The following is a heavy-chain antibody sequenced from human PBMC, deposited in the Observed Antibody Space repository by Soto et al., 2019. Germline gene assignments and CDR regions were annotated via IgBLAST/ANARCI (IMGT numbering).Heavy chain of an antibody. CDR3: ARERRAAAGLFDP. CDR1: GGSISSYY. V-gene: IGHV4-59*01. J-gene: IGHJ5*02. D-gene: IGHD6-13*01. CDR2: IYYSGST. Sequence: PSETLSLTCTVSGGSISSYYWSWIRQPPGKGLEWIGYIYYSGSTNYNPSLKSRVTISVDTSKNQFSLKLSSVTAADTAVYYCARERRAAAGLFDPWGQGTLVTVSS.